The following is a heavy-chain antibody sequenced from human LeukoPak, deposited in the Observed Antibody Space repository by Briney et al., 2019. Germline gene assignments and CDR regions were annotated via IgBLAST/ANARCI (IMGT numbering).Heavy chain of an antibody. CDR2: IYHSGST. Sequence: SETLSLTCAVSGGSISSSNWWSWVRQPPGKGLEWIGEIYHSGSTNYNPSLKSRVTISVDKSKNQFSLKLSSVTAADTAVYYCATTSYDFWSGYYSTGFDYWGQGTLVTVSS. V-gene: IGHV4-4*02. D-gene: IGHD3-3*01. CDR3: ATTSYDFWSGYYSTGFDY. CDR1: GGSISSSNW. J-gene: IGHJ4*02.